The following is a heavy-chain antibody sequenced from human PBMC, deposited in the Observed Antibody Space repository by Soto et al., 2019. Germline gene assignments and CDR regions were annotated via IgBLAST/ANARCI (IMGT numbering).Heavy chain of an antibody. J-gene: IGHJ4*02. D-gene: IGHD3-3*01. CDR1: GGTFGNHA. CDR2: IITVLGVG. Sequence: QVQLVQSGAEVKKPGSSVRVSCKASGGTFGNHAISWVRQAPGQGLEWLGGIITVLGVGDNAQNFQGRVPIPPEDSTRTASRGLVSLRSWDRAFLMWAREQGYTAGWVLDPWGRGTWVT. V-gene: IGHV1-69*01. CDR3: AREQGYTAGWVLDP.